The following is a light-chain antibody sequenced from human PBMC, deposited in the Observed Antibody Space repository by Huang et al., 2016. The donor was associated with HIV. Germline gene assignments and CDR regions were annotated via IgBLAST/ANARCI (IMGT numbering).Light chain of an antibody. CDR1: QGIGNS. CDR3: QQYHSLPWT. Sequence: DIQMTQSPSSLSASVGDRVTITCRASQGIGNSLAWYQQKPEKAPRLLVYATSTLGSGVPARFSGSGSGTHYTLTINTLQPEDIASYYCQQYHSLPWTFGQGTKVEIK. V-gene: IGKV1-NL1*01. J-gene: IGKJ1*01. CDR2: ATS.